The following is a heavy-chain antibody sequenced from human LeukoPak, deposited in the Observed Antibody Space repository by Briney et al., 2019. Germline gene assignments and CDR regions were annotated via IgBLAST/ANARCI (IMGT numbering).Heavy chain of an antibody. CDR1: GFTFSSYA. CDR2: ISGSGNST. V-gene: IGHV3-23*01. CDR3: ASAPVVGNAEAF. D-gene: IGHD1-26*01. Sequence: GGSLRLSCAASGFTFSSYAMSWVRQAPGKGLEWVSVISGSGNSTYADAVKGRFTISRDNSKNTLYLQMTSLRVEDTAVYFCASAPVVGNAEAFWGQGTLVTVSS. J-gene: IGHJ4*02.